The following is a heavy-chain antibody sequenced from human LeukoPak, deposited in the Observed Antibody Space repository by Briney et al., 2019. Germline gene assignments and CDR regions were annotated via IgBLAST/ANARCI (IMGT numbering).Heavy chain of an antibody. CDR1: GIIFSSYG. D-gene: IGHD3-10*01. J-gene: IGHJ4*02. CDR3: ARDRDSGGRQGYYFDY. Sequence: GGSLRLSCAASGIIFSSYGMHLVRQAAGKGLEWLAIIYYDGSYQYYADSVKGRFTISRDNSKSTLYLQMNSLRPEDTALYFCARDRDSGGRQGYYFDYWGQGTLVTVSS. V-gene: IGHV3-33*01. CDR2: IYYDGSYQ.